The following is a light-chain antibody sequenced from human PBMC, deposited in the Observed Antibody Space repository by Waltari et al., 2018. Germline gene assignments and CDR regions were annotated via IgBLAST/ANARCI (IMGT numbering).Light chain of an antibody. J-gene: IGKJ1*01. CDR1: QSVSSN. CDR2: GAS. Sequence: EIVMTQSPATLSVSLGEGATLSCRASQSVSSNLAWYQQKPGQAPRLLIYGASTRATGIPARFSGSGSGTEFTLTISSLQSEDFAVYYCEQYNNWPPWTFGQGTKVEIK. V-gene: IGKV3D-15*01. CDR3: EQYNNWPPWT.